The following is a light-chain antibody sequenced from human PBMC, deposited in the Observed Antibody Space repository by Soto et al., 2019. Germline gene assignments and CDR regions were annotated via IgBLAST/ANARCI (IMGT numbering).Light chain of an antibody. J-gene: IGLJ2*01. Sequence: QSALTQPASVSGSPGQSITISCTGTSSDVGAYNYVSWYQQYPGKAPKLIISDVSNRPSGVSTRFSGSKSGNTASLTVSGLQAEDEADYYCSSYTSSNTMPFGGGTKLTVL. CDR2: DVS. V-gene: IGLV2-14*03. CDR3: SSYTSSNTMP. CDR1: SSDVGAYNY.